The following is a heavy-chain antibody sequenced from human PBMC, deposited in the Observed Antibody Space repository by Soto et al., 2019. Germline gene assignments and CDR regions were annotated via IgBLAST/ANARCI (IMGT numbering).Heavy chain of an antibody. CDR2: ISYDGGNK. CDR3: AKWTTVVSPLFDY. V-gene: IGHV3-30*18. D-gene: IGHD4-17*01. CDR1: GFTFSSYG. J-gene: IGHJ4*02. Sequence: AGGSLRLSCAASGFTFSSYGMHWVRQAPGKGLEWVAVISYDGGNKYYADSVKGRFTISRDNSKNTLYLQMNSLRAEDTAVYYCAKWTTVVSPLFDYWGQGMLVTVSS.